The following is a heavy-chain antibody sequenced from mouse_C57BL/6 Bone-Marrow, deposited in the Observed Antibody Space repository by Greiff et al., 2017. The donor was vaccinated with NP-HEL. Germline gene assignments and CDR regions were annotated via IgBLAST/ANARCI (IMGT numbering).Heavy chain of an antibody. V-gene: IGHV14-4*01. CDR3: TTCLDGYYDY. CDR2: IDPENGDT. J-gene: IGHJ2*01. CDR1: GFNIKDDY. D-gene: IGHD2-3*01. Sequence: EVQLVESGAELVRPGASVKLSCTASGFNIKDDYMHWVKQRPEQGLEWIGWIDPENGDTEYASKFQGKATITADTSSNTAYLQLSSLTSEDTAVYYCTTCLDGYYDYWGQGTTLTVSS.